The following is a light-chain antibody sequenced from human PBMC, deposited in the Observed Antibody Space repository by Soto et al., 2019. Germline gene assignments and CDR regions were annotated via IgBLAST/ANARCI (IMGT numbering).Light chain of an antibody. CDR2: DAS. CDR1: QSISSW. Sequence: DIQMTQSPATLSASVGDRVTITCRASQSISSWLAWYQQKPGKVTTLLIDDASSLESGVPSRFSGSGSGTEFTLTISSLQPDDFAPYYCQQYNTYPWTFGQGTKVEIK. CDR3: QQYNTYPWT. J-gene: IGKJ1*01. V-gene: IGKV1-5*01.